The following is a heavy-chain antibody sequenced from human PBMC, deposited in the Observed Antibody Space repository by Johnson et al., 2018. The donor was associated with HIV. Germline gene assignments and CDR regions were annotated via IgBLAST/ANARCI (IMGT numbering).Heavy chain of an antibody. J-gene: IGHJ3*02. CDR1: GFTFRSYA. D-gene: IGHD4-23*01. Sequence: QMLLVESGGGVMQPGKSLRLSCEASGFTFRSYAMHWVRQAPGKGLEWVAVITYDGRNKYYTDAVQGRFTISRDNSKNTLYLQMNSLRAEDTAVYYCAKDRGDYGGNRDAFDIWGQGTMVTVSS. V-gene: IGHV3-30*04. CDR2: ITYDGRNK. CDR3: AKDRGDYGGNRDAFDI.